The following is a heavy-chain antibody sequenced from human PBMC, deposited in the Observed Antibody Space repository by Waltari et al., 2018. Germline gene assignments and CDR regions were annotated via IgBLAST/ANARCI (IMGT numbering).Heavy chain of an antibody. CDR2: FEPEDGET. V-gene: IGHV1-24*01. J-gene: IGHJ4*02. Sequence: QVQLVQSGAEVKKPGASVKVSCKVSGYTLTELSMHWVRQAPGKGLEWMGGFEPEDGETIYAQKCQGRVTMTEDTSTDTAYMELSSLRSEDTAVYYCATDYYDSSGFDYWGQGTLVTVSS. CDR3: ATDYYDSSGFDY. CDR1: GYTLTELS. D-gene: IGHD3-22*01.